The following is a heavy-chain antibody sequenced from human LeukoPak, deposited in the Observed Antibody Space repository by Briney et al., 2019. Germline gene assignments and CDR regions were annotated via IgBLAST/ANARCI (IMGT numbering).Heavy chain of an antibody. CDR2: VFFDGTIQ. CDR3: AKSYKVIVEGYKSGYYFDY. CDR1: GFTFSNYA. D-gene: IGHD3-22*01. Sequence: GGSLRLSCAASGFTFSNYAMHWVRQAPGKGLEWVAVVFFDGTIQYYADAVKGRFTISRDNSKNTLYLRMNSLRADDTAVYYCAKSYKVIVEGYKSGYYFDYWGQGTLVTVSS. V-gene: IGHV3-30*04. J-gene: IGHJ4*02.